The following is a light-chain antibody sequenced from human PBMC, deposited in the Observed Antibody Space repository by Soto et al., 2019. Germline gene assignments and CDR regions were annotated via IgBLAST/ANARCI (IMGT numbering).Light chain of an antibody. J-gene: IGKJ1*01. CDR2: GVS. CDR1: QSVSTTL. V-gene: IGKV3-20*01. Sequence: ELALTQSPVALSVSSGERATISCRASQSVSTTLYTWYQQKPGQAPRLLIYGVSIKATGISDRFSGSGSGTDFTLTISRVEPEDFAIYFCQQYCDSSWTFGQGSRVDIK. CDR3: QQYCDSSWT.